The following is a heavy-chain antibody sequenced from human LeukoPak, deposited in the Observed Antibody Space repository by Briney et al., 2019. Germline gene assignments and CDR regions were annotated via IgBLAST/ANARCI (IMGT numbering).Heavy chain of an antibody. Sequence: ASVKVSCEASGGTFSSYAISWVRQAPGQGLEWMGGIIPIFGTANYAQKFQGRVTITADESTSTAYMELSSLRSEDTAVYYCARDRGIAAAGALLDYWGQGTLVTVSS. CDR1: GGTFSSYA. CDR2: IIPIFGTA. V-gene: IGHV1-69*13. D-gene: IGHD6-13*01. J-gene: IGHJ4*02. CDR3: ARDRGIAAAGALLDY.